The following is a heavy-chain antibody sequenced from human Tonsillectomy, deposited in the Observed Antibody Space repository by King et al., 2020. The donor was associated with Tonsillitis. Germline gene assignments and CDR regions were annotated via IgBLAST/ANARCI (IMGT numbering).Heavy chain of an antibody. Sequence: VQLVESGAEVKKPGSSVKVSCKASGGTFSSYAISWVRQAPGQGLEWMGRIIPILGIAKYAQKFQGRVTITADKSTSTVYMELSSPRSEDTAVYYCARDLNCSGGSCYGANWFDPWGQGTLVTVSS. D-gene: IGHD2-15*01. V-gene: IGHV1-69*09. CDR3: ARDLNCSGGSCYGANWFDP. J-gene: IGHJ5*02. CDR2: IIPILGIA. CDR1: GGTFSSYA.